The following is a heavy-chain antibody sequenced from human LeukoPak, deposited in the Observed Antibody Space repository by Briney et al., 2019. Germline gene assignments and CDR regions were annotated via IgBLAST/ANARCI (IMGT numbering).Heavy chain of an antibody. V-gene: IGHV3-48*03. Sequence: GGSLRLSCAASGFTFSSYEMNWVRQAPGKGLEWVSYISSAGSSMYYADSVKGRFTISRDNAKNSLYLQMNSLRAEDTAVYYCARDIRITPSRDFDPWGQGTLVTVSS. J-gene: IGHJ5*02. D-gene: IGHD2-15*01. CDR2: ISSAGSSM. CDR3: ARDIRITPSRDFDP. CDR1: GFTFSSYE.